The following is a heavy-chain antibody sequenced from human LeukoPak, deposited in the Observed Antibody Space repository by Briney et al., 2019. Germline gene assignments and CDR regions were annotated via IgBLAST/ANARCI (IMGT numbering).Heavy chain of an antibody. CDR1: GYSFTSYW. J-gene: IGHJ4*02. CDR3: ATLPAYSGYDLWGYYFDY. D-gene: IGHD5-12*01. V-gene: IGHV5-51*01. Sequence: GESLKISCKGSGYSFTSYWIGWVRQMPGKGLEWMGIIYPGDSDTRYSPSFQGQVTISADKSSSTAYLQWSSLKASDTAMYYCATLPAYSGYDLWGYYFDYWGQGTLVTVCS. CDR2: IYPGDSDT.